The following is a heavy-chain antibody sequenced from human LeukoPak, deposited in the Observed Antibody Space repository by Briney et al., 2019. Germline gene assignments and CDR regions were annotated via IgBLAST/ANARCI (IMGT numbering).Heavy chain of an antibody. CDR2: MNPNSGNT. CDR3: ARDEGAAPMIVAYYYYYGMDV. J-gene: IGHJ6*02. CDR1: GYPFTSYD. D-gene: IGHD3-22*01. V-gene: IGHV1-8*01. Sequence: ASVKVSCKASGYPFTSYDINWVRQATGQGLEWMGWMNPNSGNTGYAQKFQGRVTMTRNTSISTAYMELSSLRSEDTAVYYCARDEGAAPMIVAYYYYYGMDVWGQGTTVTVSS.